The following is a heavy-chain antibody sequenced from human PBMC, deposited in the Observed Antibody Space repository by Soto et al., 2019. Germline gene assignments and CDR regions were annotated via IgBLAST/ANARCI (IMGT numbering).Heavy chain of an antibody. Sequence: EVPLVESGGGLVQPGGSLRLSCAASGFTFSNYWMHWVRQAPGKGLVWVSRINSDGSRTDNADSVKGRFTISRDNAKNTLYLQMHSLRTEDTAVYYCVRGGSSSWFRGFDYWGQGTLVTVSS. CDR3: VRGGSSSWFRGFDY. J-gene: IGHJ4*02. V-gene: IGHV3-74*01. D-gene: IGHD6-13*01. CDR1: GFTFSNYW. CDR2: INSDGSRT.